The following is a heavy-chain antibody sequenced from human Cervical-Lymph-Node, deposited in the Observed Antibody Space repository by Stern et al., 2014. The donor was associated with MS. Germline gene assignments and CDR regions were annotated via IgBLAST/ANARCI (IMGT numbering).Heavy chain of an antibody. V-gene: IGHV3-33*01. CDR1: GFTFSSYG. D-gene: IGHD3-22*01. CDR2: IWYDGSNK. Sequence: VQLVESGGGVVQPGRSLRLSCAASGFTFSSYGMHGVRQAPGKGLEWVAVIWYDGSNKYYADSVKGRFTISRDNSKNTLYLQMNSLRAEDTAVYYCARGYDSSGFYTYFQHWGQGTLITVSS. J-gene: IGHJ1*01. CDR3: ARGYDSSGFYTYFQH.